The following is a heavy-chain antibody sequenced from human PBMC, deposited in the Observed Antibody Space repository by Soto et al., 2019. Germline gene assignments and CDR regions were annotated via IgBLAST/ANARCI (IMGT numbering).Heavy chain of an antibody. Sequence: SVKVSCKASGFTFTSSAVQWVRQARGQRLEWIGWIVVGSGNTNYAQKFQERVTITRDMSTSTAYMELSSLRSEDTAVYYCAAPYDFWSGPPPYSYGMDVWGQGTTVTVSS. CDR2: IVVGSGNT. V-gene: IGHV1-58*01. CDR1: GFTFTSSA. J-gene: IGHJ6*02. D-gene: IGHD3-3*01. CDR3: AAPYDFWSGPPPYSYGMDV.